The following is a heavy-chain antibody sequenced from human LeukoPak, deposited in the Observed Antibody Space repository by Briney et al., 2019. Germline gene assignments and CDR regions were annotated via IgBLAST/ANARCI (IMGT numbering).Heavy chain of an antibody. V-gene: IGHV3-9*01. Sequence: PGGSLRLSCAASGFTFDDYAMHWVRQAPGKGLEWVSGISWNSGSIGYADSVKGRFTISRDNAKNSLYLQMNSLRAEDKALYYCAKDRAAGPAYFDYWGQGTLVTVSS. CDR2: ISWNSGSI. J-gene: IGHJ4*02. CDR1: GFTFDDYA. CDR3: AKDRAAGPAYFDY.